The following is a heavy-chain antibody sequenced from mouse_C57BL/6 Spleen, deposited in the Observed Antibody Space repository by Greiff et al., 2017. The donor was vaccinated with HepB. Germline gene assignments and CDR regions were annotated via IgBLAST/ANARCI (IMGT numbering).Heavy chain of an antibody. CDR2: FCNLAYSI. Sequence: EVHLVESGGGLVQPGGSLKLSCAASGFTFSDYGMAWVRQAPRKGPEWVAFFCNLAYSIYYAETVTGRFTIARENATNTLYLEMSSLRSEDTAMYYCARQGLTYAMDYWGQGTSVTVSS. CDR3: ARQGLTYAMDY. CDR1: GFTFSDYG. V-gene: IGHV5-15*01. J-gene: IGHJ4*01. D-gene: IGHD3-1*01.